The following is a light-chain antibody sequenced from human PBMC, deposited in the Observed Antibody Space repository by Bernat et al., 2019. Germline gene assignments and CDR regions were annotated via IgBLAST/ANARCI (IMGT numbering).Light chain of an antibody. J-gene: IGLJ1*01. V-gene: IGLV3-25*02. CDR1: ALPKQY. CDR2: KDS. CDR3: QSADSSGTSYYV. Sequence: SYELTPPPSVSVSPGQTARITCSGDALPKQYAYWYQQKPGQAPVLVIYKDSERPSGIPERFSGSSSGTTVTLTISGVQAEDEADYYCQSADSSGTSYYVFGTGTKVTVL.